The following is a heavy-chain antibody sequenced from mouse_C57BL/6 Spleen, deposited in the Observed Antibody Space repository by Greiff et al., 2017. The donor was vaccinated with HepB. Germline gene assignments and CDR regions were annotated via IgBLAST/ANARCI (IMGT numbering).Heavy chain of an antibody. J-gene: IGHJ3*01. CDR2: ISYDGSN. D-gene: IGHD1-1*01. CDR1: GYSITSGYY. Sequence: EVKLVESGPGLVKPSQSLSLTCSVTGYSITSGYYWNWIRQFPGNKLEWMGYISYDGSNNYNPSLKNRISITRDTSKNQFFLKLNSVTTEDTATYYCARVLLLWGQGTLVTVSA. V-gene: IGHV3-6*01. CDR3: ARVLLL.